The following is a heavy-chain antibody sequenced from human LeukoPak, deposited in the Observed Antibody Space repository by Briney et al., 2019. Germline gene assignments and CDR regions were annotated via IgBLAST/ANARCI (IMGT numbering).Heavy chain of an antibody. Sequence: GGSLRLSCAASGFTFNNYEMNWVRQAPGKGLECVSYISSSGITIYYADSVKGRFTISRDNAKNSLYLQMNSLRAEDTAVYYCARGGAIGYSYGYNWFDPWGQGTLVTASS. CDR3: ARGGAIGYSYGYNWFDP. V-gene: IGHV3-48*03. CDR2: ISSSGITI. CDR1: GFTFNNYE. J-gene: IGHJ5*02. D-gene: IGHD5-18*01.